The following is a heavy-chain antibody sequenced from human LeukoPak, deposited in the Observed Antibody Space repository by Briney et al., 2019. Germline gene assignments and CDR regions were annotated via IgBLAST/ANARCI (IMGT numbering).Heavy chain of an antibody. D-gene: IGHD6-6*01. CDR1: GFTFDDYA. CDR3: AHTIAARPY. CDR2: ISGSGGST. Sequence: SGGSLRLSCAASGFTFDDYAMHWVRQAPGKGLEWVSAISGSGGSTYYADSVKGRFTISRDNSKNTLYLQMNSLRAEDTAVYYCAHTIAARPYWGQGTLVTVSS. V-gene: IGHV3-23*01. J-gene: IGHJ4*02.